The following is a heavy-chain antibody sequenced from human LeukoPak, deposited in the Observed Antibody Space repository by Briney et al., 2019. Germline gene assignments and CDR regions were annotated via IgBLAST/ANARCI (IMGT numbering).Heavy chain of an antibody. CDR2: IYYSGST. CDR3: ARHDVGNYDFWSGSIGYCGMDV. D-gene: IGHD3-3*01. Sequence: PSETLSLTCTVSGGSISSYYWSWIRQPPGKGLEWIGYIYYSGSTNYNPSLKSRVTISVDTSKNQFSLKLSSVTAADTAVYYCARHDVGNYDFWSGSIGYCGMDVWGQGTTVTVSS. V-gene: IGHV4-59*08. J-gene: IGHJ6*02. CDR1: GGSISSYY.